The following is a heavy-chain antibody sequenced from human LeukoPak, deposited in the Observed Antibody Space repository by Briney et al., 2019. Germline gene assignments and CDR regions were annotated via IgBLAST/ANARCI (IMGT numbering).Heavy chain of an antibody. J-gene: IGHJ6*02. CDR2: ISYDGSNK. V-gene: IGHV3-30*18. Sequence: PGGSLRLSCAASGFTFADYAMTWVRQAPGKGLEWVAVISYDGSNKYYADSVKGRFTISRDNSKNTLYLQMNSLRAEDTAVYYCAKDLLVLLGRSSLGMDVWGQGTTVTVSS. CDR3: AKDLLVLLGRSSLGMDV. CDR1: GFTFADYA. D-gene: IGHD2-2*01.